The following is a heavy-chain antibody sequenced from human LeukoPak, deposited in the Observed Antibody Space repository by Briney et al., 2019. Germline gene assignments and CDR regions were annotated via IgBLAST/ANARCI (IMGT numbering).Heavy chain of an antibody. Sequence: GGSLRLSCKASGFKFSSYGMHWVRQAPGKGLEWVAAISHDGSNKFYPDSVRGRFTISRDNSKNTLYLQLDSLRAEDTAVYYCAKNHERGRYDSFDVWAQGSWVTVSS. V-gene: IGHV3-30*18. CDR2: ISHDGSNK. J-gene: IGHJ3*01. CDR3: AKNHERGRYDSFDV. CDR1: GFKFSSYG. D-gene: IGHD3-16*02.